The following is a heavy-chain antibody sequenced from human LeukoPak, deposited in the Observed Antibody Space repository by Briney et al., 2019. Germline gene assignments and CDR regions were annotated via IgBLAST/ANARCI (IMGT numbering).Heavy chain of an antibody. CDR2: IYYSGST. J-gene: IGHJ4*02. CDR1: GGSISSYY. CDR3: ASGEVADYFDY. Sequence: SETLSLTCTVSGGSISSYYWSWIRKPPGKGLEWIGYIYYSGSTNYNPSLKSRVTISVDTSKNQFSLKLSSVTAADTAVYYCASGEVADYFDYWGQGTLVTVSS. D-gene: IGHD3-16*01. V-gene: IGHV4-59*01.